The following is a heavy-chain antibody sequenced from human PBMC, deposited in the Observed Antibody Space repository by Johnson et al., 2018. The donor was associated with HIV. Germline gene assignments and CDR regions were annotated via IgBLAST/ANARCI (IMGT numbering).Heavy chain of an antibody. D-gene: IGHD3-22*01. Sequence: VQLVESGGGVVRPGGSLRLYCAASGFTFDDYGMSWVRQAPGKGLEWVSDINWNGGRTGYADSVKGRFTISRDKAKNSLYLKMKSLRAEDTALYNCARVIRTVVGGDAFDIWGQGTMVTVSS. CDR2: INWNGGRT. J-gene: IGHJ3*02. CDR1: GFTFDDYG. V-gene: IGHV3-20*01. CDR3: ARVIRTVVGGDAFDI.